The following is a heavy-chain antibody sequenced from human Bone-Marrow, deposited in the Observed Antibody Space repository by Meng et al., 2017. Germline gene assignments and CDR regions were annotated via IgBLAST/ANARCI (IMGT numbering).Heavy chain of an antibody. J-gene: IGHJ4*02. D-gene: IGHD3-9*01. CDR3: ATPLHAYDN. CDR2: IKSNTDGGTT. CDR1: GMPFITAW. V-gene: IGHV3-15*05. Sequence: EVQLVESGGGLVKPGGSLRLSCAVSGMPFITAWMSWVRQTPGKGLEWVGRIKSNTDGGTTDYAAPVKGRFIISRDDSKDTLYPQMNSLQIEDTGVYYCATPLHAYDNWGQGTLVTVSS.